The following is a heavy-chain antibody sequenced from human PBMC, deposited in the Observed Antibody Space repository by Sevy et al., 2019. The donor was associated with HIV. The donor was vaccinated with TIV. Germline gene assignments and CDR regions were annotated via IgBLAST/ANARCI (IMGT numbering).Heavy chain of an antibody. CDR2: INPNSGGT. J-gene: IGHJ5*02. CDR3: ARDLLANVLRYFDWSQRFDP. CDR1: GYTFTGYY. D-gene: IGHD3-9*01. V-gene: IGHV1-2*02. Sequence: ASVKVSCKASGYTFTGYYMHWVRQAPGQGLEWMGWINPNSGGTNYAQKFQGRVTMTRDTSSSTAYMELSRLRSDDTAVYYCARDLLANVLRYFDWSQRFDPWGQGTLVTVSS.